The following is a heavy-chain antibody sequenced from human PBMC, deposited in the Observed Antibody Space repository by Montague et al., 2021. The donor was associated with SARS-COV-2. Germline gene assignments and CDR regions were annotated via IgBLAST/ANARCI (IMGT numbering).Heavy chain of an antibody. J-gene: IGHJ4*02. Sequence: SETLSLTCAVCGGSFSGYDWTWIRQSPGKGLEWIGEITDNGSTKCNPSLKSRVTVSSDTSKNQFSLKLKSVTAADTAVYYCARGRVEITMMAAVFTGGIYYFDYWGRGTLVIVSS. V-gene: IGHV4-34*01. CDR2: ITDNGST. CDR1: GGSFSGYD. D-gene: IGHD3-22*01. CDR3: ARGRVEITMMAAVFTGGIYYFDY.